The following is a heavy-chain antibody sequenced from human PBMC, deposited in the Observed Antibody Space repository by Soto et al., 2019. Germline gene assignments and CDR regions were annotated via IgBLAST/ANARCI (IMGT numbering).Heavy chain of an antibody. V-gene: IGHV4-39*01. Sequence: QVHLQESGPGLVKPSETLSLTCTVSGGSISSSDYYWGWFRQPPGKGLEWIGSISFGVTTYYNPSLKSRLTISIDTSNNQFSLNLYSVTAADTAVYYCATSSVSRLLNHWYFDLWGRGTLGAVSS. CDR2: ISFGVTT. CDR1: GGSISSSDYY. CDR3: ATSSVSRLLNHWYFDL. J-gene: IGHJ2*01.